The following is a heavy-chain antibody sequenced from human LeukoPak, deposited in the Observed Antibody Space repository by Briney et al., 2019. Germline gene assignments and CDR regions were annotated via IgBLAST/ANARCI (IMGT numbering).Heavy chain of an antibody. CDR2: TRYDESYE. CDR1: GFILSSYG. D-gene: IGHD7-27*01. Sequence: PGGSLRLSCAASGFILSSYGMHWARQAPGKGRVWVAFTRYDESYEYYADSVKGRFTISRDNSKNTLHLQMNSLRAEDTAVYYCAKGLSNWGNFEYWGQGALVTVSS. V-gene: IGHV3-30*02. J-gene: IGHJ4*02. CDR3: AKGLSNWGNFEY.